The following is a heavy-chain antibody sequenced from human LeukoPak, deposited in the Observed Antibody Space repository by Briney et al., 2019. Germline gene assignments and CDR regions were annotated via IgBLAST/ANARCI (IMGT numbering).Heavy chain of an antibody. CDR1: GFPFSNYA. CDR2: ISAGGGST. Sequence: GGSLRLSCAASGFPFSNYAMNWVRQTPGKGLEWVSVISAGGGSTYYADSVKGRFTISRDNSKNTLFLQMNSLRAEDTAAYYCARAHTTYYYDSSGYYFDYWGQGTLVSVSS. CDR3: ARAHTTYYYDSSGYYFDY. J-gene: IGHJ4*02. D-gene: IGHD3-22*01. V-gene: IGHV3-23*01.